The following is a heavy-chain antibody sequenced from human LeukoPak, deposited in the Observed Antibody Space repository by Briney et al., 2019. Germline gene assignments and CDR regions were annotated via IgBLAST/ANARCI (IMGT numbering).Heavy chain of an antibody. Sequence: SETLSLTCAVFGESFTDYYWGWIRQPPGKGLEWIGSIYYSGSTYYNPSLKSRVTISVDTSKNQFSLKLSSVTAADTAVYYCARGQKGRGGYSYAGSLGKPPYFDYWGQGTLVTVSS. J-gene: IGHJ4*02. D-gene: IGHD5-18*01. V-gene: IGHV4-34*01. CDR3: ARGQKGRGGYSYAGSLGKPPYFDY. CDR2: IYYSGST. CDR1: GESFTDYY.